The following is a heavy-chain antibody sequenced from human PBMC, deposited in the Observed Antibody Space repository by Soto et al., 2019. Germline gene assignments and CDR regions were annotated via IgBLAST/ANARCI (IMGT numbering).Heavy chain of an antibody. D-gene: IGHD1-7*01. Sequence: GASVKVSCKASGGTFSSYTISWVRQAPGQGLEWMGRIIPILGIANYAQKFQGRVTITADKSTSTAYMELSSLRSEDTAVYYCARGSYNWNSVSAWFDPWGQGTLVPVSS. CDR2: IIPILGIA. CDR1: GGTFSSYT. V-gene: IGHV1-69*02. CDR3: ARGSYNWNSVSAWFDP. J-gene: IGHJ5*02.